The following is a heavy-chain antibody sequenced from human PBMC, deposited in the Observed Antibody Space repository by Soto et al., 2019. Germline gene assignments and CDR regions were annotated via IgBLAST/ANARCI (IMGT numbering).Heavy chain of an antibody. J-gene: IGHJ5*02. CDR1: GASITAYY. D-gene: IGHD3-10*01. CDR3: ARDWDSSGLFDP. CDR2: ISYSGST. V-gene: IGHV4-59*01. Sequence: SETLSLTCSVSGASITAYYWSWIRQAPGKGLEWIGSISYSGSTKYNPSLESRVMISLDTSKNQFSLRLTSVTAADTALYYCARDWDSSGLFDPWGQGALVTVSS.